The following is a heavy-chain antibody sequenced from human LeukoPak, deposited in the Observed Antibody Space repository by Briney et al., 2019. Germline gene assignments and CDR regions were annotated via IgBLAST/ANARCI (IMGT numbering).Heavy chain of an antibody. D-gene: IGHD4-11*01. V-gene: IGHV3-7*01. J-gene: IGHJ4*02. Sequence: GGSLRVSCAASGFIFKNYWMSWVRQAPGKGLEWVANIQPGGSESYYVDSVKGRFTISRDNADKSLYLQMNSLRDADTAVYYCATTTVSDLGRWTIFNYWGQGTLVTVSS. CDR3: ATTTVSDLGRWTIFNY. CDR1: GFIFKNYW. CDR2: IQPGGSES.